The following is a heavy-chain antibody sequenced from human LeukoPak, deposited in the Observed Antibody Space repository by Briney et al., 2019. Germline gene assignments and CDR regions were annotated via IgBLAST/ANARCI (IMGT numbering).Heavy chain of an antibody. CDR1: GFTFDDYA. CDR3: AKVWPYSSGWLGAFDI. J-gene: IGHJ3*02. Sequence: GGSLRLSCAASGFTFDDYAMHWVRQAPGKGLEWVSGISWNSGSIGYADSVKGRFTISRDNAKNSLYLQMNSLRAEDTALYYCAKVWPYSSGWLGAFDIWGQGTMVTVSS. V-gene: IGHV3-9*01. D-gene: IGHD6-19*01. CDR2: ISWNSGSI.